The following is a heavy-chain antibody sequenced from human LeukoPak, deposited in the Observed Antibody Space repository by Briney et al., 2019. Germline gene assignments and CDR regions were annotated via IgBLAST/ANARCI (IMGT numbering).Heavy chain of an antibody. V-gene: IGHV4-61*02. CDR2: IYTSGST. D-gene: IGHD1-7*01. Sequence: PSETLSLTCTVSGGSISSGSYYWSWIRQPAGKGLEWIGRIYTSGSTNYNPSLKSRVTISVDTSKNQFSLKLSSVTAADTAVYYCARDGYNWNYPGPYNWFDPWGLGTLVTVSS. CDR3: ARDGYNWNYPGPYNWFDP. J-gene: IGHJ5*02. CDR1: GGSISSGSYY.